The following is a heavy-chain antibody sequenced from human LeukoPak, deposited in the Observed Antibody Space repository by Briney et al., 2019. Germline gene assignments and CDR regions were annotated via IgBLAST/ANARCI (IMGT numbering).Heavy chain of an antibody. J-gene: IGHJ4*02. CDR2: IYTSGST. CDR3: ARALEYYDFWSGYSYFDY. CDR1: GGSISSGSYY. V-gene: IGHV4-61*02. Sequence: SQTLSLTCTVSGGSISSGSYYWSWIRQPGEKGLEWIGRIYTSGSTNYNPSLKSRVTISVDTSKNQFSLKLSSVTAADTAVYYCARALEYYDFWSGYSYFDYWGQGTLVTVSS. D-gene: IGHD3-3*01.